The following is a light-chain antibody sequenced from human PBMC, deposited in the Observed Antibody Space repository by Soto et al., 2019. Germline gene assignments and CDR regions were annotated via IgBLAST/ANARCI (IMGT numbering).Light chain of an antibody. CDR1: SSDVGGYHY. CDR3: SSYTSSSTRV. J-gene: IGLJ1*01. V-gene: IGLV2-14*01. Sequence: QSALTQPDSVSGSPGQSITISCTGTSSDVGGYHYVSWYQQHPGKAPKLMIYEVSNRPSGVSNRFSGSKSGNTASLTFSWLQAADEADYYCSSYTSSSTRVFGTGTKLTVL. CDR2: EVS.